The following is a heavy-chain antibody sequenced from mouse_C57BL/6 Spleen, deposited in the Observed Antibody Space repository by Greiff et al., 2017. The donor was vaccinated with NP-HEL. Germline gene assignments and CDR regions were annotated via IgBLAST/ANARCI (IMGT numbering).Heavy chain of an antibody. CDR3: ARLRRSNFCMDY. D-gene: IGHD2-5*01. V-gene: IGHV1-18*01. CDR1: GYTFTDYN. CDR2: INPNNGGT. J-gene: IGHJ4*01. Sequence: EVQLQQSGPELVKPGASVKIPCKASGYTFTDYNMDWVKQSHGKSLEWIGDINPNNGGTIYNQKFKGKATSTVDKSSSTAYMELRSLTSEDTAVYYCARLRRSNFCMDYWGQGTSVTVSS.